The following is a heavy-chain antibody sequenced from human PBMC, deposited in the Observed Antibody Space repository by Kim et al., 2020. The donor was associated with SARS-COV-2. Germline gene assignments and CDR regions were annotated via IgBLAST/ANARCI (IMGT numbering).Heavy chain of an antibody. CDR2: ISYDGSNK. J-gene: IGHJ4*02. CDR1: GFTFSSYA. CDR3: ERSPGGYFDY. Sequence: GGSLRLSCAASGFTFSSYAMHWVRQAPGKGLEWVALISYDGSNKYYADSVKGRFTISRDNSKNTLYLQMNSLRAEDTAVYYCERSPGGYFDYWGQGTLVTVSS. D-gene: IGHD3-16*01. V-gene: IGHV3-30*04.